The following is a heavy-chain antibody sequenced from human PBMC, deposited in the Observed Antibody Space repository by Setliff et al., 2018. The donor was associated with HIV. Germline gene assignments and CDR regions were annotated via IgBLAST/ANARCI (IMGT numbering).Heavy chain of an antibody. J-gene: IGHJ4*02. Sequence: SETLSLTCAVSGGSISSTNWWNWVRQPPGKGLEWIGEIYHSGSTNYNPSLKSRVTISVDKSKNQFSLKLNSVTAADTAVYYCARDSRYCSGGSCYGYFDFWGQGTLVTVSS. CDR2: IYHSGST. CDR3: ARDSRYCSGGSCYGYFDF. D-gene: IGHD2-15*01. V-gene: IGHV4-4*02. CDR1: GGSISSTNW.